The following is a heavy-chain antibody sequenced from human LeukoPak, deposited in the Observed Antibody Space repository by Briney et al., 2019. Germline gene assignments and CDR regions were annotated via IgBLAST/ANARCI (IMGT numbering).Heavy chain of an antibody. V-gene: IGHV3-64D*06. Sequence: PGGSLRLSCSASGFTFSSYTIHWVRQAAGEGLEFVSAITNNGGHTYYADSGEGRCTIPRDNSKNTVYLQMSSLRAEDTAVYYCVIVRGYFDSSGSDYWGQGTLVTVSS. CDR1: GFTFSSYT. CDR3: VIVRGYFDSSGSDY. CDR2: ITNNGGHT. D-gene: IGHD3-9*01. J-gene: IGHJ4*02.